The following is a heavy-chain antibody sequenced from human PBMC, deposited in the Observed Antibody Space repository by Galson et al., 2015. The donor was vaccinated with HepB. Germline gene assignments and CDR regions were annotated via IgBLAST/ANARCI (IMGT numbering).Heavy chain of an antibody. CDR3: VKNSGIFVN. V-gene: IGHV3-23*01. D-gene: IGHD2/OR15-2a*01. CDR2: ITERGDVT. J-gene: IGHJ4*02. Sequence: SLRLSCAASGFTFSTTDMSWVRQAPGKGLEWVSTITERGDVTYYGDSVRGRFTISRDNSWNTLYLQMNSLTAEDTAVYYCVKNSGIFVNWGQGALVTVSS. CDR1: GFTFSTTD.